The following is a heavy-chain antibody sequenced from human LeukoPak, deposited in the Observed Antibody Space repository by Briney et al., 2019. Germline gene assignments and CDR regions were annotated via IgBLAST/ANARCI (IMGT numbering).Heavy chain of an antibody. J-gene: IGHJ4*02. V-gene: IGHV4-34*01. CDR1: GGSFSGYY. Sequence: SETLSLTCAVYGGSFSGYYWSRIRQPPGKGLEWIGEINHSGSTNYNPSLKSRVTISVDTSKNQFSLKLSSVTAADTAVYYCAKESGALGAPLYDYWGRGILVTASS. CDR3: AKESGALGAPLYDY. CDR2: INHSGST. D-gene: IGHD4/OR15-4a*01.